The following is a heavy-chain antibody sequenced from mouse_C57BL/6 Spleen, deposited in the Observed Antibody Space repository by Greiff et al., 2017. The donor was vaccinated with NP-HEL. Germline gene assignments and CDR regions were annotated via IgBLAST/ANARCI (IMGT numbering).Heavy chain of an antibody. Sequence: QVQLQQSGAELVRPGASVKMSCKASGYTFTSYTMHWVKQRPGQGLEWIGYINPSSGYTKYNQKFKDKATLTADKSSSTAYMQLSSLTSEDSAVYYCARDSSGYLDYWGKGTTLTVSS. CDR2: INPSSGYT. CDR1: GYTFTSYT. CDR3: ARDSSGYLDY. D-gene: IGHD3-2*02. J-gene: IGHJ2*01. V-gene: IGHV1-4*01.